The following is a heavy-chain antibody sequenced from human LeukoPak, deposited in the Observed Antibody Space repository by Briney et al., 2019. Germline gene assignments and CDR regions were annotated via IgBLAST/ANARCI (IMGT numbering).Heavy chain of an antibody. Sequence: GGSLRLSCAAPVFTFSSYGMHWVRQPPGKGLEWVAVISFDGSNKYYADSVKGGLTISRDNPKKTRYLQLNGLRARDTPVYYFARERVEDCTKGVCDWLCDDWGGGALVTAPS. CDR2: ISFDGSNK. D-gene: IGHD2-8*01. V-gene: IGHV3-30*03. J-gene: IGHJ4*02. CDR3: ARERVEDCTKGVCDWLCDD. CDR1: VFTFSSYG.